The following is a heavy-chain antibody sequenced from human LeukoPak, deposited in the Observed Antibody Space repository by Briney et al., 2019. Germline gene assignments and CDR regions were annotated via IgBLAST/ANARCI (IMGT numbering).Heavy chain of an antibody. CDR3: VRDANYYGRSNYYDVLDI. D-gene: IGHD3-22*01. J-gene: IGHJ3*02. V-gene: IGHV3-7*01. CDR2: MRGDGSRE. CDR1: GFSFSNYW. Sequence: GGSLRLSCAASGFSFSNYWMVWVRQAPGEGLEWVANMRGDGSREYYLDSVKGRFTISRDNAKNSLYLQMSSLRADDTAVYYCVRDANYYGRSNYYDVLDIWGQGTMVTVSS.